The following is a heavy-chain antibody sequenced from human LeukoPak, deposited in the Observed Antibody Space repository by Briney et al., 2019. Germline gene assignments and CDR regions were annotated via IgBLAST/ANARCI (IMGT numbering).Heavy chain of an antibody. V-gene: IGHV3-23*01. Sequence: PGGSLRLSCAASGFSFTNAWMSWVRQAPGKGLEWVSSISGSGGSTYYAGSVKGRFTISRDNSKNTLYLQMNSLRAEDTAVYYCATPPTVTRNYWGQGTLVTVSS. CDR1: GFSFTNAW. CDR2: ISGSGGST. CDR3: ATPPTVTRNY. J-gene: IGHJ4*02. D-gene: IGHD4-17*01.